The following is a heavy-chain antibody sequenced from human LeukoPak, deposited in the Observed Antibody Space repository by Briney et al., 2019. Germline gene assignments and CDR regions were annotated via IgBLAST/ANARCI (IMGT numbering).Heavy chain of an antibody. D-gene: IGHD6-13*01. V-gene: IGHV3-23*01. CDR2: ISGSGDST. CDR1: GLTFSDYY. J-gene: IGHJ4*02. CDR3: AKTRPLDSSSWSHGDY. Sequence: GGSLRLSCAASGLTFSDYYMSWVRQAPGKGLEWVSAISGSGDSTYYGDSVKGRFTISRDNSKNTLYLQMNSLRAEDTAVYYCAKTRPLDSSSWSHGDYWGQGTLVTVSS.